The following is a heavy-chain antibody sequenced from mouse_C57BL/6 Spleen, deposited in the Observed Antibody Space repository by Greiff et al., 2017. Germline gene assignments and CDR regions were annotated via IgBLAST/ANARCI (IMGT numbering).Heavy chain of an antibody. CDR3: ARHYYGSSYGYFDV. Sequence: EVKLLESGGGLVQPGGSLKLSCAASGFTFSDYYMYWVRQTPEKRLEWVAYISNGGGSTYYPDTLKGRFPISRDNAKNTLYLQMSRLKSEDTAMYYCARHYYGSSYGYFDVWGTGTTVTVSS. D-gene: IGHD1-1*01. J-gene: IGHJ1*03. V-gene: IGHV5-12*01. CDR2: ISNGGGST. CDR1: GFTFSDYY.